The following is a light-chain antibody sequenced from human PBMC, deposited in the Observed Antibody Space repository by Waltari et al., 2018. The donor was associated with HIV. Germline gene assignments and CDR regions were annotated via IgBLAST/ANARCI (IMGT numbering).Light chain of an antibody. CDR3: YSTDTTGYQRV. J-gene: IGLJ3*02. Sequence: SYELTQPPSVSVSAGQTATITCSGDALPRRTAYWYQQKSGQAPVLVIYDDNKRPSGIPEIFSGSTSGTMATLTVSRAQVEDEADYYCYSTDTTGYQRVFGGGTKLTVL. CDR2: DDN. V-gene: IGLV3-10*01. CDR1: ALPRRT.